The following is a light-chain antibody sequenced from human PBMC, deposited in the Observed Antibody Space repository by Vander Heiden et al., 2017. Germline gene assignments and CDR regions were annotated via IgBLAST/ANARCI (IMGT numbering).Light chain of an antibody. CDR1: QSINTY. Sequence: DIQMTQSPSSLSASVGDRVTITCRASQSINTYLNWYQQKPGKAPKLLIYAASSLQSGVPSSFSGSGSGTDFTLTISSLQPEDFATYYCQQSDSTPHSFGGGTKVEIK. V-gene: IGKV1-39*01. CDR2: AAS. CDR3: QQSDSTPHS. J-gene: IGKJ4*01.